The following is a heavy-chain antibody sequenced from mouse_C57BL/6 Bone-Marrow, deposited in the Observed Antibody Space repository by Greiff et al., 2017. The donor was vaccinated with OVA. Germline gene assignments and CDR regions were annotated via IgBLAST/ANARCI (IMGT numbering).Heavy chain of an antibody. CDR1: GYTFTSYW. D-gene: IGHD2-1*01. CDR3: AGSLYYGNSFDY. J-gene: IGHJ2*01. V-gene: IGHV1-61*01. CDR2: IYPSDSET. Sequence: QVQLQQPGAELVRPGSSVKLSCKASGYTFTSYWMDWVKQRPGQGLEWIGNIYPSDSETHYNQKFKDKATLTVDKSSSTAYMQLSSLTSEDSAVYYCAGSLYYGNSFDYWGQGTTLTVSS.